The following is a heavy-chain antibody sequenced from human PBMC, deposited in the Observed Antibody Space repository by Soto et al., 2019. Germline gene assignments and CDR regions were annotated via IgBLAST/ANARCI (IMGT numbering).Heavy chain of an antibody. D-gene: IGHD6-13*01. CDR2: INPNSGGT. CDR3: ARDSSSWSNPYYYYYGMDV. J-gene: IGHJ6*02. Sequence: ASVKVSCTASGYTFTGYYMHWVRQAPGQGLEWMGWINPNSGGTNYAQKFQGWVTMTRDTSISTAYMELSRLRSDDTAVYYCARDSSSWSNPYYYYYGMDVWGQGTTVTVSS. V-gene: IGHV1-2*04. CDR1: GYTFTGYY.